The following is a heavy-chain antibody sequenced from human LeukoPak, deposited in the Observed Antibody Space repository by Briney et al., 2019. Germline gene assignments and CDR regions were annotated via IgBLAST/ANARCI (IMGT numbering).Heavy chain of an antibody. Sequence: SETLSLTCTVSGGSISSSSYYWGWIRQPPGKGLEWIGSIYYSGSTYYNPSLKSRVTISVDTSKNQFSLKPSSVTAADTAVYYCARDSNDLLMVYAMFDYWGQGTLVTVSS. CDR1: GGSISSSSYY. D-gene: IGHD2-8*01. J-gene: IGHJ4*02. V-gene: IGHV4-39*07. CDR2: IYYSGST. CDR3: ARDSNDLLMVYAMFDY.